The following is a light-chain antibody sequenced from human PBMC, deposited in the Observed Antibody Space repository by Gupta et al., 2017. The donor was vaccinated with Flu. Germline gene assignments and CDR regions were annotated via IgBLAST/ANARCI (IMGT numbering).Light chain of an antibody. V-gene: IGLV3-1*01. CDR1: KLGDKY. CDR3: QAWDSSWV. J-gene: IGLJ3*02. Sequence: SYELTQPPSVSVSPGQPASITCSGDKLGDKYACWYQQKPGQSPVLVIYQDSKRPSGIPERFSGSNSGNTATLTISGTQAMDEADYYCQAWDSSWVFGGGTKLTVL. CDR2: QDS.